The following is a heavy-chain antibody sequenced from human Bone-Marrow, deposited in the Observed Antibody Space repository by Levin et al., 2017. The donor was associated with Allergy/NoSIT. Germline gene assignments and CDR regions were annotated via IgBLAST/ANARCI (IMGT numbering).Heavy chain of an antibody. CDR3: VPVAGTSGS. CDR1: GFTFNTFA. D-gene: IGHD3-22*01. Sequence: GGSLRLSCTTSGFTFNTFAMSWVRQAPGKGLEWVSAITVGVHTTYYADSVKGRFTISRDDPKKTLYLEMNSLRVEDTAVYYCVPVAGTSGSWGQGTLVIVS. J-gene: IGHJ4*02. CDR2: ITVGVHTT. V-gene: IGHV3-23*01.